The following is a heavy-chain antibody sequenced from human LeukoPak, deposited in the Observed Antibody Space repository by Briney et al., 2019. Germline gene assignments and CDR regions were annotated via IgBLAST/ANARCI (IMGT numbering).Heavy chain of an antibody. V-gene: IGHV1-8*03. D-gene: IGHD4-11*01. CDR1: GYTFTSYD. Sequence: GASVKVSCKASGYTFTSYDINWVRQATGQGLEWMGWMNPNSGNTGYAQKFQGRVTITRNTSISTAYMELSSLRSEDTAVYYCARAYDYSNYYYYMDVWGKGTTVTVSS. CDR2: MNPNSGNT. J-gene: IGHJ6*03. CDR3: ARAYDYSNYYYYMDV.